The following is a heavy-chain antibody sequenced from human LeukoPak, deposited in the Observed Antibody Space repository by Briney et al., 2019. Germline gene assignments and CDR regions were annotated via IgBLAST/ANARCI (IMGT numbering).Heavy chain of an antibody. Sequence: GGSLRLSCVASGFTFSSYEMNWVRQAPGKGLEWVSYISSSGSTIYYADSVKGRFTISRDNAKNSLYLQMNSLRAEDTAVYYCASPAGNRANYYYYYGMDVWGQGTTVTVSS. CDR1: GFTFSSYE. CDR3: ASPAGNRANYYYYYGMDV. CDR2: ISSSGSTI. V-gene: IGHV3-48*03. J-gene: IGHJ6*02. D-gene: IGHD6-13*01.